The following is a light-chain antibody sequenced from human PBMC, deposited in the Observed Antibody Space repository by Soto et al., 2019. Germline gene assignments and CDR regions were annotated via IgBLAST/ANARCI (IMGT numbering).Light chain of an antibody. CDR1: SSDVGGYNY. V-gene: IGLV2-14*01. J-gene: IGLJ2*01. Sequence: QSALTQPASVSGSPGQSITISCTGSSSDVGGYNYVSWYQQHPGKAHKLMIYDVRNRPSGVSNRFSGSKYGNTASLTISGLQAEDEADYYCTSYTSSSTLVVFGGGTKLTVL. CDR2: DVR. CDR3: TSYTSSSTLVV.